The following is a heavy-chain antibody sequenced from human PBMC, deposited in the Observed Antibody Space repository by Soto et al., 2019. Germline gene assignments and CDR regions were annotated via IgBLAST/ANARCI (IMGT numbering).Heavy chain of an antibody. D-gene: IGHD6-19*01. CDR3: AKDSRSSGWNGAFDI. CDR1: GFTFDDYA. V-gene: IGHV3-9*01. CDR2: ISWNSGSI. J-gene: IGHJ3*02. Sequence: EVQLVESGGGLVQPGRSLRLSCAASGFTFDDYAMHWVRQVPGKGLEWVSGISWNSGSIGYADSVKGRFTISRDNAKNSLYLQMKSLRAEDTALYYCAKDSRSSGWNGAFDICGQGTMVTVSS.